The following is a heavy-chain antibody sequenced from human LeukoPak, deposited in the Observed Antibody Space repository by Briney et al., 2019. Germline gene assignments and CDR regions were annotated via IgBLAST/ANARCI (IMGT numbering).Heavy chain of an antibody. Sequence: ASVKVSCKASGGTFSSYAISWVRQAPGQGLEWMGGIIPIFGTANYAQKFQSRVTITADKSTSTAYMELSSLRSEDTAVYYCARGLFYYYYMDVWGKGTTVTVSS. CDR1: GGTFSSYA. V-gene: IGHV1-69*06. D-gene: IGHD2-21*02. CDR2: IIPIFGTA. CDR3: ARGLFYYYYMDV. J-gene: IGHJ6*03.